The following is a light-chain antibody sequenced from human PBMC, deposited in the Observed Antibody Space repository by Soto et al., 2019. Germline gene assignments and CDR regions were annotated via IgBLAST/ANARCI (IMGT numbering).Light chain of an antibody. Sequence: IVLTQSPGTLSLSPGERATLSCRASQSVSSAFFAWYQQKPGQPLRLLIYAAASRATGIPDRFSGSGSATDFTLTISRLEPEDFAVYYCKQYGDSPPTFGRGTKVEIK. CDR2: AAA. CDR3: KQYGDSPPT. CDR1: QSVSSAF. V-gene: IGKV3-20*01. J-gene: IGKJ2*01.